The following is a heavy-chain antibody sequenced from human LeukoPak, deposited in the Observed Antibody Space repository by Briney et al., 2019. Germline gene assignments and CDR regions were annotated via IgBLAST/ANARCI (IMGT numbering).Heavy chain of an antibody. CDR3: ASSIAAARNYYYYYMDV. V-gene: IGHV6-1*01. Sequence: SQTLSLTCAISGDSVSSNSAAWNWIRQSPSRGLEWLGRTYYRSKWYNDYAVPVKSRITINPDTSKNQFSLQLNSVTPEDTAVYYCASSIAAARNYYYYYMDVWGKGTTVTVSS. J-gene: IGHJ6*03. CDR1: GDSVSSNSAA. D-gene: IGHD6-13*01. CDR2: TYYRSKWYN.